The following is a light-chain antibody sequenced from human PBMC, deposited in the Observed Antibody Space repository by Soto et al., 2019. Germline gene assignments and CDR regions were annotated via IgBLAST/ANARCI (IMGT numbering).Light chain of an antibody. CDR3: AARDDSLNGHYV. CDR2: SNN. V-gene: IGLV1-44*01. CDR1: SSNIGSNT. Sequence: QSVLTQPPSASGTPGQRVTISCSGSSSNIGSNTVNWYQQLPGTAPKLLIYSNNQRPSGVPDRFSGSKSGTSASLAISGLQSEDEADYYCAARDDSLNGHYVFGTGTKLTVL. J-gene: IGLJ1*01.